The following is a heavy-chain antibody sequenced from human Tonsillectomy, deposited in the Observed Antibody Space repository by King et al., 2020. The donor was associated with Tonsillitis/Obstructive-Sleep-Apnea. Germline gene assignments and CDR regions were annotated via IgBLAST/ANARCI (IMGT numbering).Heavy chain of an antibody. CDR1: GYTFTGYY. D-gene: IGHD6-6*01. J-gene: IGHJ2*01. Sequence: VQLVESGAEVKKPGASVKVSCKASGYTFTGYYMHWVRQAPGQGLEWMGWINPNSGGTNYAQKFQGRVTMTRDTSIRTAYMELSRLRYDDTAVYYCARKVGDLMYSSSSGWYFDLWGRGTLVTVSS. V-gene: IGHV1-2*02. CDR3: ARKVGDLMYSSSSGWYFDL. CDR2: INPNSGGT.